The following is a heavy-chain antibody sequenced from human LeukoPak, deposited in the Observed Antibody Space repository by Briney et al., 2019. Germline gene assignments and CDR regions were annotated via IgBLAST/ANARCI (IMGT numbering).Heavy chain of an antibody. D-gene: IGHD2-15*01. V-gene: IGHV1-46*03. Sequence: ASVKVSCKASGYTFTSYYMHWVRQHPAQWLEWMGIINPSGGRTSYAQKFQGRVTMTRDTSPSTVYMELSSLKSEDTAVYYCAREYCSGGSCYTGWFDPWGQGTLVTVSS. CDR2: INPSGGRT. J-gene: IGHJ5*02. CDR3: AREYCSGGSCYTGWFDP. CDR1: GYTFTSYY.